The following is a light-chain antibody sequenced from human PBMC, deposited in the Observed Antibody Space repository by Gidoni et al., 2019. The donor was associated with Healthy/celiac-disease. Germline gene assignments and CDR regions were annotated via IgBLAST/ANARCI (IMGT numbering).Light chain of an antibody. Sequence: DLQMTKSPSSLSASVGDRVTIACRASQSISSYLNWYQQQPGKAPKLLIYAASSLQSGVPSRFSGSGSGTDFTLTISSLQPEDFATYYCQQRYSTPLTFGGGTKVEIK. CDR1: QSISSY. CDR3: QQRYSTPLT. CDR2: AAS. J-gene: IGKJ4*01. V-gene: IGKV1-39*01.